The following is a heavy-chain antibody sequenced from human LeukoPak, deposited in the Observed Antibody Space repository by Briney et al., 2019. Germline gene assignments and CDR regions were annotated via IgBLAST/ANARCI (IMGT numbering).Heavy chain of an antibody. D-gene: IGHD1-7*01. CDR1: GFTFSSYG. J-gene: IGHJ4*02. CDR3: AKERENYFEFDF. Sequence: PGGSLRLSCAASGFTFSSYGMHWVRQAPGKGLEWVAFIRYDGSNKYYADSVKGRFTISRDNSKNTLYLQMNSLRAEDTAVYYCAKERENYFEFDFWGQGTLVTVSS. V-gene: IGHV3-30*02. CDR2: IRYDGSNK.